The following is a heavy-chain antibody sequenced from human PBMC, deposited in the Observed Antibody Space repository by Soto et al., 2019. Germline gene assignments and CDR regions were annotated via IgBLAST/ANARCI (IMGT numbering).Heavy chain of an antibody. CDR3: ARPYSSSYYYYYGMDV. CDR1: GYSFTTYW. CDR2: MYPGDSDT. V-gene: IGHV5-51*01. Sequence: PGESLKISCKCSGYSFTTYWIGLVRQMPGKGLELMGIMYPGDSDTRYSPSFQGQVTISADKSISTAYLQWSSLKASDTAMYYCARPYSSSYYYYYGMDVWGQGTTVTVSS. J-gene: IGHJ6*02. D-gene: IGHD6-6*01.